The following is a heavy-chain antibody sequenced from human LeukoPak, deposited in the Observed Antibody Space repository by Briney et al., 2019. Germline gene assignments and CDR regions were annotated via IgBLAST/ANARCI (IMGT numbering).Heavy chain of an antibody. CDR2: ISYDGSNK. V-gene: IGHV3-30-3*01. J-gene: IGHJ6*02. CDR1: GFTFSNYA. Sequence: QPGGSLRLSCAASGFTFSNYALTWVRQAPGKGLEWVAVISYDGSNKYYADSVKGRFTISRDNSKNTLYLQMNSLRAEDTAVYYCARDDASGWYSSYYGMDVWGQGTTVTVSS. CDR3: ARDDASGWYSSYYGMDV. D-gene: IGHD6-19*01.